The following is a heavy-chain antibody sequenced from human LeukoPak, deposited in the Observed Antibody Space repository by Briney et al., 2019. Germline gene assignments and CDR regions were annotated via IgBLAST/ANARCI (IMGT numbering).Heavy chain of an antibody. CDR2: FYYSGST. V-gene: IGHV4-39*01. Sequence: KPSETLSLICTDSGGSITSSSYYWGWIRQPPGKGLEWIASFYYSGSTYYSPSFKSRVTISVDTSKNQFSLKLSSVTAADTAVYYCARGYNWGSPTRNFYYLDVWGKGTTVTVSS. CDR1: GGSITSSSYY. CDR3: ARGYNWGSPTRNFYYLDV. J-gene: IGHJ6*03. D-gene: IGHD7-27*01.